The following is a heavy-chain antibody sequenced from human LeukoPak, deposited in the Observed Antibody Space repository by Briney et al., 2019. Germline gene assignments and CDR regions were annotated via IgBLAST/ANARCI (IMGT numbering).Heavy chain of an antibody. J-gene: IGHJ5*02. CDR1: GYTFTSYG. D-gene: IGHD3-3*01. Sequence: GASVKVSYKASGYTFTSYGISWVRQAPGQGLEWMGWISAYNDNTNYAQKLQGRVTMTTDTSTSTAYMELRSLRSDDTAVYYCARDGGGYYDFWSGYYNYWFDPWGQGTLVTVSS. V-gene: IGHV1-18*01. CDR2: ISAYNDNT. CDR3: ARDGGGYYDFWSGYYNYWFDP.